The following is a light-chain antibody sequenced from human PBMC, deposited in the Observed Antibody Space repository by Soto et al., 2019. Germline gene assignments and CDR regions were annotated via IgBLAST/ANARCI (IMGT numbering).Light chain of an antibody. J-gene: IGKJ1*01. V-gene: IGKV1-5*01. CDR1: QSISSW. CDR3: KQYNSYSPT. Sequence: PSTLSASVGDRVTITCRASQSISSWLAWYQQKPGKAPKLLIYDASSLESGVPSRFSGSGSGTEFTLTISSLQPDDFATYYCKQYNSYSPTFGQGTKVDIK. CDR2: DAS.